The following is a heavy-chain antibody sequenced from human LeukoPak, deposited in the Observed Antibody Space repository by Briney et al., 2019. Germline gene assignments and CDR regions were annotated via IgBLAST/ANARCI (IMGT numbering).Heavy chain of an antibody. CDR3: ARRIAAAGNDAFDI. J-gene: IGHJ3*02. D-gene: IGHD6-13*01. CDR2: ISSSSSTI. Sequence: PGGSLRLSCAASGFTFSSYSMTWVRQAPGKGLEWVSYISSSSSTIYYADSVKGRFTISRDNAKNSLYLQMNSLRAEDTAVYYCARRIAAAGNDAFDIWGQGTMVTVSS. CDR1: GFTFSSYS. V-gene: IGHV3-48*01.